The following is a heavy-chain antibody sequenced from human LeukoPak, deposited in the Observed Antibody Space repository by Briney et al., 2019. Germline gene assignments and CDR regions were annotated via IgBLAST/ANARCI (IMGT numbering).Heavy chain of an antibody. V-gene: IGHV1-18*01. CDR2: ISAYNGNT. Sequence: GVSVKVSCKASGYTFTNYGISWVRQAPGQGLEWMGWISAYNGNTNYAQKLQGRVTMTTDTSTSTAYMELRSLRSDDTAVYYCARDLDQYSGRFGGFGHDFWGQGTLVTVSS. J-gene: IGHJ4*02. D-gene: IGHD1-26*01. CDR1: GYTFTNYG. CDR3: ARDLDQYSGRFGGFGHDF.